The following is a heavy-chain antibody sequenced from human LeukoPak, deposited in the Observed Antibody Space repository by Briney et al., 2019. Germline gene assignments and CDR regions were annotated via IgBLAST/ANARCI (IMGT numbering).Heavy chain of an antibody. CDR2: IFYSGST. V-gene: IGHV4-38-2*01. Sequence: PSETLSLTCAISGYSISSGYYWGWIRQPPGKGLEWIGSIFYSGSTYYNPSFKSRVTISVDTSKNQASLKLSSVTAADTAVYFCARLDGYNPASWGQGTLVTVSS. CDR1: GYSISSGYY. CDR3: ARLDGYNPAS. D-gene: IGHD5-24*01. J-gene: IGHJ4*02.